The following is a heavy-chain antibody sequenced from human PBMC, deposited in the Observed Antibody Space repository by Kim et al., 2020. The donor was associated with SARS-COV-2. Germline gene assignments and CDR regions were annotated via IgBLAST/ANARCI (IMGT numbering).Heavy chain of an antibody. D-gene: IGHD6-13*01. J-gene: IGHJ4*02. CDR2: IWYDGSNK. V-gene: IGHV3-33*06. CDR1: GFTFSSYG. CDR3: AKDMYPGYSSSWYKFDY. Sequence: GGSLRLSCAASGFTFSSYGMHWVRQAPGKGLEWVAVIWYDGSNKYYADSVKGRFTISRDNSKNTLYLQMNSLRAEDTAVYYCAKDMYPGYSSSWYKFDYWGQGTLVTVSS.